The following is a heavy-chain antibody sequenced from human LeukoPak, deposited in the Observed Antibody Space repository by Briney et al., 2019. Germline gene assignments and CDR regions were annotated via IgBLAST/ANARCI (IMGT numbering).Heavy chain of an antibody. D-gene: IGHD6-6*01. V-gene: IGHV1-69*05. Sequence: GASVKLSCKASGGTFSSYAISWVRQAPGQGLEWMGRIIPIFGTATYAQKFQGRVTITTDESTSTAYMELSSLRSEDTAVYHCALDSSSTVDYWGQGTLVSVSS. J-gene: IGHJ4*02. CDR2: IIPIFGTA. CDR3: ALDSSSTVDY. CDR1: GGTFSSYA.